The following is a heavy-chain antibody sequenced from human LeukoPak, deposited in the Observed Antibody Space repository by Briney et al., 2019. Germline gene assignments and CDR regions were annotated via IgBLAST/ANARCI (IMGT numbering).Heavy chain of an antibody. CDR3: AKTLGYCSGGSCPKPYSNYYFDY. J-gene: IGHJ4*02. CDR1: GFTFSSYS. D-gene: IGHD2-15*01. CDR2: ISSSSSSI. V-gene: IGHV3-48*01. Sequence: PGGSLRLSCAASGFTFSSYSMTWVRQAPGKGLEWVSYISSSSSSIYYADSVKGRFTISRDNSKNTLYLQMNSLRAEDTAVYYCAKTLGYCSGGSCPKPYSNYYFDYWGQGTLVTVSS.